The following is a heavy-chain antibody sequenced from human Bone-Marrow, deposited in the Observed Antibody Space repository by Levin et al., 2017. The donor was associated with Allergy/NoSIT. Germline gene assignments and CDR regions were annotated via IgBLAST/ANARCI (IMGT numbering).Heavy chain of an antibody. J-gene: IGHJ4*02. CDR3: VRPLSSSWYSPLTY. D-gene: IGHD6-13*01. CDR2: VRGSENAA. Sequence: PGGSLRLSCSASGFTFSDFAIHWVRQAPGKGLEYVSTVRGSENAAYYADSVKGRFTISRDNSKNTLFLHMSSLRVEDTAVYYCVRPLSSSWYSPLTYWGQGILVTVSS. V-gene: IGHV3-64D*06. CDR1: GFTFSDFA.